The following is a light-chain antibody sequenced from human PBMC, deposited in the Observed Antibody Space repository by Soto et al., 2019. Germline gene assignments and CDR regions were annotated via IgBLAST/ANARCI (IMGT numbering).Light chain of an antibody. CDR1: QSLLHDNGYIY. Sequence: EIALTQSPLSLPVTPGEPASISCRSSQSLLHDNGYIYLDCYLQKPGQSPQLLIYLNSNRASGDPDRISGSGSGTDFTLKISRVEAEDVGVYYGMQGLEIPYTCGQGTKLEIK. CDR3: MQGLEIPYT. V-gene: IGKV2-28*01. J-gene: IGKJ2*01. CDR2: LNS.